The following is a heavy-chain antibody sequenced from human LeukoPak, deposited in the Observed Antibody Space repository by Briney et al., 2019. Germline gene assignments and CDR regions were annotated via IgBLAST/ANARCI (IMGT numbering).Heavy chain of an antibody. CDR1: GFTFSSYG. CDR2: IWYDGSNK. D-gene: IGHD6-19*01. CDR3: ARDGSPPQYSSGWYLVY. V-gene: IGHV3-33*01. J-gene: IGHJ4*02. Sequence: GRSLRLSCAASGFTFSSYGMHWVRQAPGKGLEWVAVIWYDGSNKYYADSVKGRFTISRDNSKNTLYLQMNSLRAEDTAVYYCARDGSPPQYSSGWYLVYWGQGTLATVSS.